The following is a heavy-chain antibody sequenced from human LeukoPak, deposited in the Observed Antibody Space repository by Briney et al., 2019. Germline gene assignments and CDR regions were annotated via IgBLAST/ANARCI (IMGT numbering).Heavy chain of an antibody. CDR1: GVSISSNLW. V-gene: IGHV4-4*02. J-gene: IGHJ4*01. Sequence: SETLSLTCDVSGVSISSNLWWTWVRQPPGKGLEWIAEIHHSGSINYNPSLKSRVTISVDKAKNQFSLNLNSVTAADTAVYYCARGGDRSFDYWGQEPWSPSPQ. CDR2: IHHSGSI. CDR3: ARGGDRSFDY. D-gene: IGHD3-10*01.